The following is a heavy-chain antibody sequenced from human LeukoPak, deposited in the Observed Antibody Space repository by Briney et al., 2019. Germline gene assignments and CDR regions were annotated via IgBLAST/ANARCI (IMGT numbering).Heavy chain of an antibody. CDR3: AKDSEARYYYDSSGYYVPGTNYFDY. D-gene: IGHD3-22*01. V-gene: IGHV3-23*01. J-gene: IGHJ4*02. CDR2: ISGSGGST. CDR1: GFTFSSYA. Sequence: GGSLRLSCAASGFTFSSYAMSWVRQAPGKGLEWVSAISGSGGSTYYADSVKGRFTISRDNSKNTLYLQMNSLRAEDTAVYYCAKDSEARYYYDSSGYYVPGTNYFDYWGQGTLVTVSS.